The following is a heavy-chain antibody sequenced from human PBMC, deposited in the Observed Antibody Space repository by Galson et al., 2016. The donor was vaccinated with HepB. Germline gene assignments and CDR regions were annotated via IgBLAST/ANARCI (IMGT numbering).Heavy chain of an antibody. Sequence: SVKVSCKASGGTFSNYAISWVRQAPGQGLEWMGGIIPIYGAANYAEKFQGRVTITADESTSTAYMELSSLRSEDTAVYYCARAELGYCSSTSCSRYYGMDVWGQGTTVTVSS. J-gene: IGHJ6*02. CDR3: ARAELGYCSSTSCSRYYGMDV. CDR2: IIPIYGAA. CDR1: GGTFSNYA. D-gene: IGHD2-2*01. V-gene: IGHV1-69*13.